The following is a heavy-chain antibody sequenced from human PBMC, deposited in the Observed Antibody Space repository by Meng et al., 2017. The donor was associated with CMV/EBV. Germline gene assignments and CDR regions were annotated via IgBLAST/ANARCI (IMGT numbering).Heavy chain of an antibody. Sequence: EVELVESGGGLVQPGGSLRLSCAASGFTVSSNYMSWVRQAPGKGLEWVSVIYSGGSTYYADSVKGRFTISRDNSKNTLYLQMNSLRAEDTAVYYCLLVFGRGVIDYWGQGTLVTVSS. J-gene: IGHJ4*02. V-gene: IGHV3-66*01. D-gene: IGHD3-3*02. CDR3: LLVFGRGVIDY. CDR1: GFTVSSNY. CDR2: IYSGGST.